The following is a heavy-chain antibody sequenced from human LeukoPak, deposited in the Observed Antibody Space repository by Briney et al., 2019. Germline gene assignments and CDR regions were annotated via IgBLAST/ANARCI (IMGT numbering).Heavy chain of an antibody. CDR3: ARGGFVRTDLYYFDY. D-gene: IGHD3-10*01. J-gene: IGHJ4*02. Sequence: SETLSLTCAVYGGSFSGYYWSWIRRPPGKGLEWIGEINHSGSTNYNPSLKSRVTISVDTSKNQFSLKLSSVTDVDTAVYYCARGGFVRTDLYYFDYWGQGTLVTVSS. CDR1: GGSFSGYY. V-gene: IGHV4-34*01. CDR2: INHSGST.